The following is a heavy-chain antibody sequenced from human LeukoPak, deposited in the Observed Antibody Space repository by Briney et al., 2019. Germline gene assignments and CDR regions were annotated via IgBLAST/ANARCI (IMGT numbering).Heavy chain of an antibody. Sequence: ASVKVSCKVSRYTLTELSMHWVRQAPGKGLEWMGGFDPEDGETIYAQKFQGRVTMTEDTSTDTAYMELSSLRSEDTAVYYCATSRLRVVPAALDSYFDYWGQGTLVTVSS. CDR1: RYTLTELS. J-gene: IGHJ4*02. V-gene: IGHV1-24*01. CDR2: FDPEDGET. CDR3: ATSRLRVVPAALDSYFDY. D-gene: IGHD2-2*01.